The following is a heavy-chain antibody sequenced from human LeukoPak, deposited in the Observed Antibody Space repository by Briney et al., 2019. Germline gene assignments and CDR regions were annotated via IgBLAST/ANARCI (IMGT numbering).Heavy chain of an antibody. CDR2: ISGSGGST. V-gene: IGHV3-23*01. J-gene: IGHJ4*02. Sequence: GGSLRLSCAASGFTFSSYAMSWARQAPGKGLEWVLAISGSGGSTYYADSVQGRFTISRDNSKNTLYLQMNSLRAEDTAVYYCAKILGDITMVRGVRYYFDYWGQGTLVTVSS. D-gene: IGHD3-10*01. CDR1: GFTFSSYA. CDR3: AKILGDITMVRGVRYYFDY.